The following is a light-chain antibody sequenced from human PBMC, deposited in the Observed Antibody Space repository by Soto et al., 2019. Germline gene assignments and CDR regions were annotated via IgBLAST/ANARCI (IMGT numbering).Light chain of an antibody. CDR1: QSVSSY. V-gene: IGKV3-11*01. J-gene: IGKJ5*01. Sequence: EIVLTQSLATLSLSPGERATLSCRASQSVSSYLAWYQQKPGQAPRLLIYDASNRATGIPARFSGSGSGTDFTLTISSLEPEDFAVYYCQQRGNWITFGQGTRLEIK. CDR2: DAS. CDR3: QQRGNWIT.